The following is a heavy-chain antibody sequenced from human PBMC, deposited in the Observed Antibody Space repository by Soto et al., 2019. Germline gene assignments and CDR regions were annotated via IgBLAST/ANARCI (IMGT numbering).Heavy chain of an antibody. V-gene: IGHV4-39*01. CDR3: ARQYRGYRAIFGVVNLNWFDS. J-gene: IGHJ5*01. CDR2: IYYSGST. CDR1: GGSISSSSYY. Sequence: SETLSITCTVSGGSISSSSYYWGGIRQPPGKGLEWIGSIYYSGSTYYNPSLKSRVTISVDTSKNQFSLKLRSVTAADTAVYYCARQYRGYRAIFGVVNLNWFDSWVHGTLVTVSS. D-gene: IGHD3-3*01.